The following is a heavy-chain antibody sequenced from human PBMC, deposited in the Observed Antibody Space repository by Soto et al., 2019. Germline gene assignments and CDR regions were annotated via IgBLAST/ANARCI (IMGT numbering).Heavy chain of an antibody. CDR1: GYTLTELS. CDR3: ATDQKSYGDYSYYYYYGMDV. D-gene: IGHD4-17*01. V-gene: IGHV1-24*01. J-gene: IGHJ6*02. Sequence: QVQLVQSGAEVKKPGASVKVSCKVSGYTLTELSMHWVRQAPGKGLEWMGGFDPEDGETIYAQKFQGGVTMTEDTSTDTAYMELSSLRSEDTAVYYCATDQKSYGDYSYYYYYGMDVWGQGTTVTVSS. CDR2: FDPEDGET.